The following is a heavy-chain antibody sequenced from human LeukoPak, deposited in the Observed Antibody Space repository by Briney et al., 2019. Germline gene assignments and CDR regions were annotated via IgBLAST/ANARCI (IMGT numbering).Heavy chain of an antibody. CDR1: GGSISGSY. J-gene: IGHJ4*02. D-gene: IGHD5-18*01. V-gene: IGHV4-4*08. CDR2: IYNSGTT. Sequence: SETLSLTCTVFGGSISGSYWTWIRQSPGKGLEWIGLIYNSGTTYYNPSLKSRVTISVDTPKNQVSLKLSSVTAADTAVYYCASGRGYSYGAPIDYWGQGTLVTVSS. CDR3: ASGRGYSYGAPIDY.